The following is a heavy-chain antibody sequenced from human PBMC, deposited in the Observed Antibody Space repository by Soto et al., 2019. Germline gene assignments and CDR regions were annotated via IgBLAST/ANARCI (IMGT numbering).Heavy chain of an antibody. CDR1: GFSLTTSGVG. Sequence: QITLKESGPTRVKPTQTLTLTCTFSGFSLTTSGVGVGWIRKTPGKALEWLAVIYWDDDKRYSPSLKSRLTITQDTSKNQVVLTMAYVDPVDTGTYFCAHRGYMYGNWDQGYFDYWGQGTLVTVSS. V-gene: IGHV2-5*02. CDR2: IYWDDDK. J-gene: IGHJ4*02. D-gene: IGHD5-18*01. CDR3: AHRGYMYGNWDQGYFDY.